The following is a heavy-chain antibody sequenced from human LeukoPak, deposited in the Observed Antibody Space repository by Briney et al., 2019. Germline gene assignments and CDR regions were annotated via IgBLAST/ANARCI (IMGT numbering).Heavy chain of an antibody. CDR1: GYTFTSYY. Sequence: GASVKVSCKASGYTFTSYYMHWVRQAPGEGLEWMGIINPSGGSTSYAQKFQGRVTMTRDTSTSTVYMELSRLRSEDTAVYYCARDVGRGSGTFDSWSHGTLVTAS. D-gene: IGHD6-19*01. V-gene: IGHV1-46*01. CDR2: INPSGGST. CDR3: ARDVGRGSGTFDS. J-gene: IGHJ4*01.